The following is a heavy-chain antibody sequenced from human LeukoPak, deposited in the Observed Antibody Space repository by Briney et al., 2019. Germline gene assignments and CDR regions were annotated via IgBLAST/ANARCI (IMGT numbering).Heavy chain of an antibody. V-gene: IGHV4-34*01. D-gene: IGHD3-9*01. J-gene: IGHJ2*01. CDR3: ARIRYFDWQTYWYFDL. Sequence: SETLSLTCAVYGGSFSGYYWSWIRQPPGKGLEWIGEINHSGSTNYNPSLRSRVTISVDTSKNQFSLKLSSVTAADTAVYYCARIRYFDWQTYWYFDLWGRGTLVTVSS. CDR2: INHSGST. CDR1: GGSFSGYY.